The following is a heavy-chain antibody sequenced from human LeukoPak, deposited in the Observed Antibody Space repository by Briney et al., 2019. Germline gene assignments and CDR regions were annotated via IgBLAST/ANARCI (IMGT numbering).Heavy chain of an antibody. V-gene: IGHV3-11*04. CDR3: AREFSALTMTFDY. J-gene: IGHJ4*02. D-gene: IGHD1-14*01. CDR1: GFTFSDYY. CDR2: IRSIGTTI. Sequence: PGGSLRLSCAASGFTFSDYYMSWIRQAPGKGLEWVSYIRSIGTTIYYADSVKGRFTISGDNAENSLYLQMNSLRAEDTAVYYCAREFSALTMTFDYWGQGTLVTVSS.